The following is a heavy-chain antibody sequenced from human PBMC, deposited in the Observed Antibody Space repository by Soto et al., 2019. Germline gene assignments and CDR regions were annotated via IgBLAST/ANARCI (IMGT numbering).Heavy chain of an antibody. J-gene: IGHJ5*02. CDR2: IYYSGST. Sequence: SETLSLTCTVSGGSISSYYWSWIRQPPGRGLEWIGYIYYSGSTNYNPSLKSRVTISVDTSKNQFSLKLSSVTAADTAVYYCARAKAPLYSSSWYWFDPWGQGTLVTVSS. D-gene: IGHD6-13*01. CDR1: GGSISSYY. CDR3: ARAKAPLYSSSWYWFDP. V-gene: IGHV4-59*08.